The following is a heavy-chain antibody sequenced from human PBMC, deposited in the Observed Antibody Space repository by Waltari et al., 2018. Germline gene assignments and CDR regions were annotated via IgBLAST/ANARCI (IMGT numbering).Heavy chain of an antibody. Sequence: EVQLVESGGGLIQPGGSLRLSCAASGFTVSSNYMSWVRQAPGKGREWVSVIYSGGSTYYAASVKGRFTISRDNSKNTLYLQMNSLRAEDTAVYYCARGSSSGYYYRGDYWGQGTLVTVSS. CDR3: ARGSSSGYYYRGDY. CDR1: GFTVSSNY. CDR2: IYSGGST. V-gene: IGHV3-53*01. J-gene: IGHJ4*02. D-gene: IGHD3-22*01.